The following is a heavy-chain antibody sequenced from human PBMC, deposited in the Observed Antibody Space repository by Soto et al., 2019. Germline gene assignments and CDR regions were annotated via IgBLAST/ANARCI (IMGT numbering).Heavy chain of an antibody. J-gene: IGHJ4*02. CDR1: GYTLTELS. V-gene: IGHV1-24*01. CDR2: FDPEDGET. D-gene: IGHD6-13*01. CDR3: ATMGPQGIAAYYSDY. Sequence: ASVKVSCKVSGYTLTELSMHWVRQAPGKGLEWMGGFDPEDGETIYAQKFQGRVTMTEDTSTDTAYMELSSLRSEDTAVYYCATMGPQGIAAYYSDYWGQGTLVTVSS.